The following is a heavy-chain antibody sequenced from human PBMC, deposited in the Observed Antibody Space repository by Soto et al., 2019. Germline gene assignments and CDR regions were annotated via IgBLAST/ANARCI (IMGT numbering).Heavy chain of an antibody. CDR1: GGTFSSYA. J-gene: IGHJ4*02. D-gene: IGHD6-19*01. Sequence: SVKVSCKASGGTFSSYAISWVRQAPGQGLEWMGGIIPIFGTANYAQKFQGRVTITADESTSTAYMELSSLRSEDTAVYYCASGIYSSGWYWYFDYWGQGTLVTVSS. V-gene: IGHV1-69*13. CDR3: ASGIYSSGWYWYFDY. CDR2: IIPIFGTA.